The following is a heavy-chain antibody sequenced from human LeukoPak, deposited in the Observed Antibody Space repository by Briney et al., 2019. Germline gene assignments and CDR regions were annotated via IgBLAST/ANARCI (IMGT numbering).Heavy chain of an antibody. CDR3: ARVGSTSWYLDY. Sequence: GGSLRLSCAASGFAFSHYWMSWVRQAPGKGLEWLANIRQDGSDNYYVDSVKGRFTFSRDNARNSLYVQMNSLRAEDTAVYYCARVGSTSWYLDYWGQGTLVTVSS. CDR2: IRQDGSDN. J-gene: IGHJ4*02. V-gene: IGHV3-7*01. D-gene: IGHD2-2*01. CDR1: GFAFSHYW.